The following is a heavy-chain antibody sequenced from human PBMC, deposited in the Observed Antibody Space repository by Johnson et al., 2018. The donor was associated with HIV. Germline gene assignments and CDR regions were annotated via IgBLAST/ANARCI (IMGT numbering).Heavy chain of an antibody. D-gene: IGHD2-15*01. Sequence: VHLVESGGGLVKPGGSLRLSCAASGFTFSNAWMSWVRQAPGKGLEWVGRIKSKTDGGTTDYAAPVKGKFTISRDDSKNTLYLEMNSLKTEDTAVYYCTTDLPYCSGHDCYNAFDLWGQGTTVIVSS. CDR2: IKSKTDGGTT. J-gene: IGHJ3*01. V-gene: IGHV3-15*01. CDR1: GFTFSNAW. CDR3: TTDLPYCSGHDCYNAFDL.